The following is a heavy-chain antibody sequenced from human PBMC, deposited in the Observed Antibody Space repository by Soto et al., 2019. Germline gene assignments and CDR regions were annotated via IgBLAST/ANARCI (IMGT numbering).Heavy chain of an antibody. J-gene: IGHJ4*02. V-gene: IGHV3-30-3*01. CDR1: GFTFSSYA. CDR2: ISYDGSNK. Sequence: GGSLRLSCAASGFTFSSYAMHWVRQAPGKGLEWVAVISYDGSNKYYADSVKGRFTISRDNSKNTLYLQMNSLRAEDTAAYYCARPSVFRGSYLDYWGQG. D-gene: IGHD3-16*02. CDR3: ARPSVFRGSYLDY.